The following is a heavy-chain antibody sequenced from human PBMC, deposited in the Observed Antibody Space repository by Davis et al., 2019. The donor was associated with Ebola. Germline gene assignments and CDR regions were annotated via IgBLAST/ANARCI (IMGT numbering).Heavy chain of an antibody. D-gene: IGHD2-2*01. V-gene: IGHV5-51*01. J-gene: IGHJ6*02. CDR1: GYSFTSYW. CDR3: ARRSSRRKIYMDV. CDR2: IYPGDSDT. Sequence: GGSLRLSCKGSGYSFTSYWIGWVRQMPGKGLEWMGIIYPGDSDTRYSPSFQGQVTISADKSISTAYLQWSSLKASDTAMYYCARRSSRRKIYMDVWGQGTTVTVSS.